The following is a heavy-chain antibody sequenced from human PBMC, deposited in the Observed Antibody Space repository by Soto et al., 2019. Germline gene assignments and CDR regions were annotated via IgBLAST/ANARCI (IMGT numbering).Heavy chain of an antibody. CDR3: ERDGDTVTSYGDY. V-gene: IGHV3-48*02. J-gene: IGHJ4*02. Sequence: EVQLVESGGGLVQPGGSLRLSCAASGFTFSSYSMNWVRQAPGKGLEWVSYISSSSSTIYYADSVKGRFTISRDNAKNSLYLQRNSLRDEDTAVDDCERDGDTVTSYGDYWGQGTLVTVSS. CDR1: GFTFSSYS. D-gene: IGHD4-17*01. CDR2: ISSSSSTI.